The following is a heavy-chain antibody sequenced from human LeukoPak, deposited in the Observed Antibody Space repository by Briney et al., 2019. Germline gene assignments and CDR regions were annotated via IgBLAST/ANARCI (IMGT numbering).Heavy chain of an antibody. CDR3: ARGPTGTIDY. V-gene: IGHV7-4-1*02. D-gene: IGHD1-1*01. J-gene: IGHJ4*02. CDR2: INTNTGNP. CDR1: GYAFTTYA. Sequence: ASVKVSCKASGYAFTTYAIDWVRQAPGQGLEWMGWINTNTGNPSYAQGFAGRFVFSLDTSASTAYLQITSLKAEDTAVYYCARGPTGTIDYWGQGTLVTVSS.